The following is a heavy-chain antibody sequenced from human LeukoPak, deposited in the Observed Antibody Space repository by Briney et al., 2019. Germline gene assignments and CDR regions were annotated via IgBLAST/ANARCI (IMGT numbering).Heavy chain of an antibody. J-gene: IGHJ4*02. Sequence: SETLSLTCTVSGGSISSYYWSWIRQPPGKGLEWIGYIYYSGSTNYNPSLKSRVTISVDTSKNQFSLKLSSVTAADTAVYYCASFEVGALDYWGQGTLVTVSS. D-gene: IGHD1-26*01. CDR2: IYYSGST. V-gene: IGHV4-59*08. CDR1: GGSISSYY. CDR3: ASFEVGALDY.